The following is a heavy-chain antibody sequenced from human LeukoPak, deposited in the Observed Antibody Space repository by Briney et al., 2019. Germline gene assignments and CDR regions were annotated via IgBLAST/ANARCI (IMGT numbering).Heavy chain of an antibody. J-gene: IGHJ4*02. D-gene: IGHD3-22*01. Sequence: GGSLRLSCAASGFTFSSYAMSWVRQAPGKGLEWVSAISGSGGSPYYADSVKGRFTIPRDNSKNTLYLQMNSLRAEDTAVYYCAKSNRPKYYYDSSGSQGRYYFDYWGQGTLVTVSS. CDR1: GFTFSSYA. CDR2: ISGSGGSP. CDR3: AKSNRPKYYYDSSGSQGRYYFDY. V-gene: IGHV3-23*01.